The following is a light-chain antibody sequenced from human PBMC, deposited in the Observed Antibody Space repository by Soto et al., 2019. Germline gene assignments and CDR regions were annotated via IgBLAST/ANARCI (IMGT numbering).Light chain of an antibody. CDR2: DTS. J-gene: IGKJ2*01. Sequence: EIVMTQSPATLSVSPGERATLSCRASQSVGSNLAWYQQKPGQAPRLLIYDTSTRATGIPARFSGSGSETEFTLTISSLQSEDFAVYYCQEYKKWPPYTFGRGTKLEIK. V-gene: IGKV3-15*01. CDR1: QSVGSN. CDR3: QEYKKWPPYT.